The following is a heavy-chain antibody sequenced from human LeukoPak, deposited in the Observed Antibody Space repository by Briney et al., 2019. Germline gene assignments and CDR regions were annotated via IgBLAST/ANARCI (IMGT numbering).Heavy chain of an antibody. V-gene: IGHV3-48*03. CDR2: ISSSGSTI. D-gene: IGHD2-15*01. J-gene: IGHJ4*02. CDR3: AKDAIGYCSGGSCWKPGFDY. Sequence: GGSLRLSCAASGFTFSNYEMIWVRQAPGKGLEWVSYISSSGSTIYYADSVKGRFTISRDNSKNTLYLQMNSLRAEDTAVYYCAKDAIGYCSGGSCWKPGFDYWGQGTLVTVSS. CDR1: GFTFSNYE.